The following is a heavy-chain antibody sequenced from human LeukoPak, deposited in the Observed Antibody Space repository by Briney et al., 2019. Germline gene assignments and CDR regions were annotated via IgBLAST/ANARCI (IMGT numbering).Heavy chain of an antibody. Sequence: PGGSLRLSCAASGFTFSGSAMHWVRQAPGKGLEWVSAITGSGTNRYYADSLKGRFTTSRDNSKNTVFLQMNSLRHEDTAIYYCVIWGDYDVLTGYYVPDYWGQGTLVTVAS. J-gene: IGHJ4*02. CDR2: ITGSGTNR. CDR3: VIWGDYDVLTGYYVPDY. V-gene: IGHV3-23*01. CDR1: GFTFSGSA. D-gene: IGHD3-9*01.